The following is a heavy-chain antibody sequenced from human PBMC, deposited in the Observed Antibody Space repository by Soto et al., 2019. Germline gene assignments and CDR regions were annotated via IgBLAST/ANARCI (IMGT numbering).Heavy chain of an antibody. CDR2: ISYDGTNK. CDR3: ARDSHPRVLGATSLFDY. J-gene: IGHJ4*02. Sequence: QVQLVESGGGVVQPGRSLRLSCAASGFTFSSHAVHWVRQAPGKGLEWVAVISYDGTNKYYADSVKGRFTISRDNSKNTLYVQMHSLSAEDTAVYYRARDSHPRVLGATSLFDYWGQGNLVTVAS. V-gene: IGHV3-30-3*01. CDR1: GFTFSSHA. D-gene: IGHD1-26*01.